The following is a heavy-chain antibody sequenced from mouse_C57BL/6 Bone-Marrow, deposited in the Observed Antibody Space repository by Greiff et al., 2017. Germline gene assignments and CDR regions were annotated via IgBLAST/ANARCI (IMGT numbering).Heavy chain of an antibody. CDR3: AKQDGNYAMDY. CDR1: GYTFTDYY. V-gene: IGHV1-26*01. Sequence: EVQLQQSGPELVKPGASVKISCKASGYTFTDYYMNWVKQSHGKSLEWIGDINPNNGGTSYNQKFKGKATLSVDKSSRTAYMELRRLTSEDSAVYYCAKQDGNYAMDYWGQGTSVTVSS. CDR2: INPNNGGT. D-gene: IGHD2-1*01. J-gene: IGHJ4*01.